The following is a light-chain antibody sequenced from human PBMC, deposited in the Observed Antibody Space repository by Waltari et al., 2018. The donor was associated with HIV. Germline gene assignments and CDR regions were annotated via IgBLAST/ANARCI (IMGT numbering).Light chain of an antibody. CDR2: GAS. V-gene: IGKV3-20*01. CDR3: QQYSSSPPIT. Sequence: EIVLTQSPGTLSLSPGDRATLSCRASQSVSSSYLAWYQQKPGQAPRLLIYGASSRATGIPDRFSGSGSGTDFTLTISRLEPEDFAVYYCQQYSSSPPITFGQGTRLEIK. CDR1: QSVSSSY. J-gene: IGKJ5*01.